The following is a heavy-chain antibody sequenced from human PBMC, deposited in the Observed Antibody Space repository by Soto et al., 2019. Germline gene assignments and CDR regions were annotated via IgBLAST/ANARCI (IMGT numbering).Heavy chain of an antibody. V-gene: IGHV3-66*01. D-gene: IGHD3-3*01. CDR2: IYSGGST. J-gene: IGHJ3*02. CDR3: ARVPPYYDFWSGYSGDAFDI. Sequence: GGSLRLSCAASGFTVSSNYMSWVRQAPGKGLEWVSVIYSGGSTYYADSVKGRFTISRDNSKNTLYLQMNSLRAEDTAVYYCARVPPYYDFWSGYSGDAFDIWGQGTMVTVSS. CDR1: GFTVSSNY.